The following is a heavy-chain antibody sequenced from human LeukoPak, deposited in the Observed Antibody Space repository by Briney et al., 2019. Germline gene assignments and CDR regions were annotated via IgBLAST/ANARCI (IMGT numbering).Heavy chain of an antibody. Sequence: PSETLSLTCAVYGGSFSGYYWSWIRQPAGKGLEWVGRIYTSESTTYNPSLKSRVTMSIDTSNNQFSLKLSSVTAADTAVYYCARGSSSNSVLFDSWGQGTLVTVSS. V-gene: IGHV4-59*10. D-gene: IGHD6-13*01. J-gene: IGHJ4*02. CDR1: GGSFSGYY. CDR3: ARGSSSNSVLFDS. CDR2: IYTSEST.